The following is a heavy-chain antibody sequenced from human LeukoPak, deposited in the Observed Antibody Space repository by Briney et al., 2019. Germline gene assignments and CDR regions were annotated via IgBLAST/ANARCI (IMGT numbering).Heavy chain of an antibody. CDR2: INPNSGDT. J-gene: IGHJ4*02. Sequence: ASLKVSCKASGYTFTAYYMHWVRQAPGQGLEWMGWINPNSGDTNYAQKFQGRVTMTRDTSISTAYMELSRLRSDDAAVYYCARGSGSYCFDYWGQGTLVSVSS. V-gene: IGHV1-2*02. D-gene: IGHD1-26*01. CDR3: ARGSGSYCFDY. CDR1: GYTFTAYY.